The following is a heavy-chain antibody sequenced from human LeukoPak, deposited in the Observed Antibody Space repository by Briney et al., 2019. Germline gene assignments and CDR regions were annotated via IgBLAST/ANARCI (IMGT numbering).Heavy chain of an antibody. CDR2: IYDSGTT. D-gene: IGHD3-22*01. J-gene: IGHJ4*02. V-gene: IGHV4-39*01. CDR1: GGSISSNNYY. CDR3: ADYDSSGYYVDY. Sequence: PSETLSLTCTVSGGSISSNNYYWGWIRQPPGKGLEWFGTIYDSGTTYSNPSPKCRVTISVDTSKNQFSLKLSSVTAADTSVYDCADYDSSGYYVDYWGQGTLVTVSS.